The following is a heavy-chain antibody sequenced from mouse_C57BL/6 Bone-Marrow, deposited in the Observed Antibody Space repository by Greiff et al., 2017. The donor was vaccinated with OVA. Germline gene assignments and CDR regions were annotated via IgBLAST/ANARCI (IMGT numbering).Heavy chain of an antibody. D-gene: IGHD1-1*01. CDR3: GRGPITTVVATDY. CDR2: IYPRSGNT. V-gene: IGHV1-81*01. CDR1: GYTFTSYG. J-gene: IGHJ2*01. Sequence: QVQLQQSGAELARPGASVKLSCKASGYTFTSYGISWVKQRTGQGLEWIGEIYPRSGNTYYNEKFKGKATLTADKSSSTAYMELRSLTSEDSAVYFGGRGPITTVVATDYWGQGTTLTVSA.